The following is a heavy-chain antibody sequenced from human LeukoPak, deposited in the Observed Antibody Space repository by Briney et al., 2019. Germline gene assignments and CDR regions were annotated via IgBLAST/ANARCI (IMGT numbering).Heavy chain of an antibody. J-gene: IGHJ4*02. CDR1: GFTFSSCG. V-gene: IGHV3-21*01. CDR2: ISSSSSYI. Sequence: GGSLRLSCAASGFTFSSCGMSWVRHAPGKGLEWVSSISSSSSYIYYADSVKGRFTISRGNAKNSLYLQMNSLRAEDTAVYYCARADWDTAMIDYWGQGTLVTVSS. D-gene: IGHD5-18*01. CDR3: ARADWDTAMIDY.